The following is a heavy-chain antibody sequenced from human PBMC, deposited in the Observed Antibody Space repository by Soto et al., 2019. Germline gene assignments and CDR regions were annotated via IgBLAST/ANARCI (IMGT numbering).Heavy chain of an antibody. J-gene: IGHJ4*02. CDR1: GFTFSSYG. CDR3: AKDEGIAAASLTF. V-gene: IGHV3-30*18. CDR2: ISYDGSNK. D-gene: IGHD6-13*01. Sequence: GGSLRLSCAASGFTFSSYGMLWVRQAPGKGLEWVAVISYDGSNKYYADSVKGRFTISRDNSKNTLYLQMNSLRAEDTAVYYCAKDEGIAAASLTFWGQGTLVTVSS.